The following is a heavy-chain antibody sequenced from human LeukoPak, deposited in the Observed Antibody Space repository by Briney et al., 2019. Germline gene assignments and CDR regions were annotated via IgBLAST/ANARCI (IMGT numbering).Heavy chain of an antibody. CDR1: GGSISSSSYY. D-gene: IGHD5-18*01. CDR3: ARLPTAMAYGTTFDY. CDR2: IYYSGST. Sequence: XETLSLTCTVSGGSISSSSYYWGWIRQPPGKGLEWIGSIYYSGSTYYNPSLKSRVTISVDTSKNQFSLKLSSVTAADTAVYYCARLPTAMAYGTTFDYWGQGTLVTVSS. J-gene: IGHJ4*02. V-gene: IGHV4-39*01.